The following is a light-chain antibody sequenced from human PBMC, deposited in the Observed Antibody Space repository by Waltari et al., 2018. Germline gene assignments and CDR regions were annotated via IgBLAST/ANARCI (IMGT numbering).Light chain of an antibody. J-gene: IGKJ4*01. CDR2: DAF. V-gene: IGKV3-11*01. CDR3: QQRSHLVT. Sequence: EIVLTQSPATLSLSPGETATLSCRAIQSVSTYLAWYQHKPGQAPRLLIYDAFNRATGIPARFSGSGSGTYFTLTISGLEPEDFAVYFCQQRSHLVTFGGGTKVEIK. CDR1: QSVSTY.